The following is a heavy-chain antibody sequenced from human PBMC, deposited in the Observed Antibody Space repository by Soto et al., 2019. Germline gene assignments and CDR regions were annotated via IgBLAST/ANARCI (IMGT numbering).Heavy chain of an antibody. D-gene: IGHD2-15*01. J-gene: IGHJ5*02. CDR1: GGSISSGDYY. CDR3: ARGGRCSGGSCYDWFDP. Sequence: SETLSLTCTVSGGSISSGDYYWSWIRQPPGKGLEWIGYIYYSGSTYYNPSLKSRVTISVDTSKNQFSLKLSSVTAADTAVYYCARGGRCSGGSCYDWFDPWGQGTLVTVSS. CDR2: IYYSGST. V-gene: IGHV4-30-4*01.